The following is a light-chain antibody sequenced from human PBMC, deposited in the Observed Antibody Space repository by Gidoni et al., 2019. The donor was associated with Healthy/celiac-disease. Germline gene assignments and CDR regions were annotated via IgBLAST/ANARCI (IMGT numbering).Light chain of an antibody. CDR2: DAS. V-gene: IGKV1-5*01. CDR1: QSISSW. J-gene: IGKJ2*01. CDR3: QQYNSYSRYT. Sequence: DIQMTPSPSTLSASVGDRVTITCRASQSISSWLAWYQQKPGKAPKLLIYDASSLESGVPSRFSGSGSGTEFTLTISSLQPDDFATYYCQQYNSYSRYTFGQGTKLEIK.